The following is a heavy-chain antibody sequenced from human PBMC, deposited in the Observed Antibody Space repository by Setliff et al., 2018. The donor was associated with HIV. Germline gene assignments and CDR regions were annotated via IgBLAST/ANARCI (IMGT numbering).Heavy chain of an antibody. CDR3: AGHPLSRRRRTTVTTVGAFDI. CDR2: IYYTGST. D-gene: IGHD4-17*01. Sequence: SETLSLTCTVSGDSITSSSYYWGWIRQPPGKGLEWIGSIYYTGSTSYNPSLTSRVSISVDTSTSQFSLKLISVTAADTAVYYCAGHPLSRRRRTTVTTVGAFDIWGQGTKVTVSS. V-gene: IGHV4-39*01. CDR1: GDSITSSSYY. J-gene: IGHJ3*02.